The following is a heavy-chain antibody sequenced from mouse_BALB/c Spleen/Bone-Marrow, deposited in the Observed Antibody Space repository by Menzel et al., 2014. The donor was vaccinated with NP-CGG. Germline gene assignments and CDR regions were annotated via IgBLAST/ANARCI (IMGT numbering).Heavy chain of an antibody. CDR2: IYPGSGNT. CDR3: ARAPCDVIYDDY. V-gene: IGHV1-84*02. Sequence: QVQLKQSGPELVKPGASVKISCKASGYTFTDYYINWVKQKPGQGLVWIGWIYPGSGNTKYNEKFKGKATLTVDTSSSTAYMQLSSLTSQDTAVYFCARAPCDVIYDDYWGQGTTLTVSS. CDR1: GYTFTDYY. D-gene: IGHD2-12*01. J-gene: IGHJ2*01.